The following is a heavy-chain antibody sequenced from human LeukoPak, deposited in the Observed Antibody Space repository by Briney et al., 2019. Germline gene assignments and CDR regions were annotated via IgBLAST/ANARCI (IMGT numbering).Heavy chain of an antibody. J-gene: IGHJ5*02. V-gene: IGHV1-46*01. Sequence: VASVKVSCKASGYTFTSYYMHWVRQAPGQGLEWMGIINPSGGSTSYAQKFQGRVTMTGDMSTSTVYMELSSLRSEDTAVYYCARGRMRLRRWFDPWGQGTLVTVSS. CDR1: GYTFTSYY. CDR2: INPSGGST. D-gene: IGHD4-17*01. CDR3: ARGRMRLRRWFDP.